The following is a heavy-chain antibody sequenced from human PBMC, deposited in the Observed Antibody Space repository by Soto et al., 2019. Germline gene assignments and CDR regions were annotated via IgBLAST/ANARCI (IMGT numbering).Heavy chain of an antibody. CDR1: GGSISSYY. V-gene: IGHV4-59*08. CDR3: ARHLFYDISPGYLRPYHYYGMDV. Sequence: PSETLSLTCTVSGGSISSYYWSWIRQPPGKGLEWIVYIYYSGSTNYNPSLKSRVTISVDTSKNQFSLKLTSVTAADTAVYYCARHLFYDISPGYLRPYHYYGMDVWGQGTTVTVSS. J-gene: IGHJ6*02. CDR2: IYYSGST. D-gene: IGHD3-9*01.